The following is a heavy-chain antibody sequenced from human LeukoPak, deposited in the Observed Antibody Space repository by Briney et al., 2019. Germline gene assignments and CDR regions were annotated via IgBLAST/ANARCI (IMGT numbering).Heavy chain of an antibody. Sequence: SQALSLTCAVSGASISSGGYSWSWIRQPPGKGLEWIGYIYYSGSTYYNPSLKSRLTMSVDTSKNQFSLRLSSVTAADTAVYYCARDNYPDYRSFSYWGQGTLVTVSS. V-gene: IGHV4-30-4*07. CDR2: IYYSGST. D-gene: IGHD1-7*01. J-gene: IGHJ4*02. CDR3: ARDNYPDYRSFSY. CDR1: GASISSGGYS.